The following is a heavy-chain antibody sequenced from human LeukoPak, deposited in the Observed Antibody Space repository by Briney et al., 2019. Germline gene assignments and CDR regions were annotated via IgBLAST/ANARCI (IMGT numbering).Heavy chain of an antibody. CDR3: ARRSAFEGSLDY. V-gene: IGHV5-51*01. CDR2: SYRGNSDT. CDR1: GYRFTSYG. D-gene: IGHD3-3*02. J-gene: IGHJ4*02. Sequence: GESLTISCKGSGYRFTSYGIGCGRQMHGKGLEWRGISYRGNSDTRYSPSYQGQVTISADKSISTAYLQWSSLKASDTPMYYCARRSAFEGSLDYWGQGTLVTVSS.